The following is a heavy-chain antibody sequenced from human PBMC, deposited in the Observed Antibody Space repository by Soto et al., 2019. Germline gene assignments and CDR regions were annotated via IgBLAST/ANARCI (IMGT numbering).Heavy chain of an antibody. Sequence: PGGSLRLSCATSGFTFSSYSMNWVRQAPGKGLEWVSYISSSSSTIYYADSVKGRFTISRDNAKNTLYLQMNSLRAEDTALYYCVNNGWYYVFGMWGQGTMVTVSS. V-gene: IGHV3-48*01. J-gene: IGHJ3*02. CDR3: VNNGWYYVFGM. CDR1: GFTFSSYS. CDR2: ISSSSSTI. D-gene: IGHD6-19*01.